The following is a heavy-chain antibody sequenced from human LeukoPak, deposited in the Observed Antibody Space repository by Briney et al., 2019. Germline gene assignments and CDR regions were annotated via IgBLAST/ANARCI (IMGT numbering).Heavy chain of an antibody. CDR2: ISGSGGST. CDR1: GFTFSSYA. V-gene: IGHV3-23*01. D-gene: IGHD2-2*01. Sequence: GGSLRLSCAASGFTFSSYAMSWVCQAPGKGLEWVSAISGSGGSTYYADSVKGRFTISRDNSKNTLYLQMNSLRAEDTAVYYCASRGYCSSTSCQHFDYWGQGTLVTVSS. CDR3: ASRGYCSSTSCQHFDY. J-gene: IGHJ4*02.